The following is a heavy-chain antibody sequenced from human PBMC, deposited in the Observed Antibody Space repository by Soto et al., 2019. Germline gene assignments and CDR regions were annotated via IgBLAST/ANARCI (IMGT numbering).Heavy chain of an antibody. CDR3: TGEVASGY. D-gene: IGHD2-8*02. Sequence: QVQLVESGGGVVQPGRSLRLSCAVSGFTVSSYGMHWVRQAPGKGLEWVAVISRDGRTKFHADSVEGRFTISKDSSRNTLFLEMDSLRSDDMAVYYCTGEVASGYWGQGTLVTVSS. J-gene: IGHJ4*02. V-gene: IGHV3-30*03. CDR1: GFTVSSYG. CDR2: ISRDGRTK.